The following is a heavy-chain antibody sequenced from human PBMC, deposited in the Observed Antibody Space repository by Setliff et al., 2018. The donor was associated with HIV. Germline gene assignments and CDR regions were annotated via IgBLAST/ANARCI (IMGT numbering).Heavy chain of an antibody. V-gene: IGHV4-31*03. CDR2: IYYTGST. CDR1: GGSISSVGYY. Sequence: SETLSLTCTVSGGSISSVGYYWSWIRQHPGKGLEWIGYIYYTGSTHDNPSLKSRVTISVDTSKNQLSLKLRSVTAADTAVYYCARTRYSYGCFYYMDVWGKGTTVTVSS. J-gene: IGHJ6*03. CDR3: ARTRYSYGCFYYMDV. D-gene: IGHD5-18*01.